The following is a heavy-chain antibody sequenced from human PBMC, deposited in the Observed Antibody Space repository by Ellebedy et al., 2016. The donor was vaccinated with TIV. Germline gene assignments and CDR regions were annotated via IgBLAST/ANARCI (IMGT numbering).Heavy chain of an antibody. CDR3: ARDKAPVGSGYDDAFDI. D-gene: IGHD3-22*01. CDR1: GFTFSSYS. J-gene: IGHJ3*02. Sequence: PGGSLRLSCAASGFTFSSYSMNWVRQAPGKGLEWVSSISSSSSYIYYADSVKGRYTISRDNSKDTLYLEMNSLRAEDTAVYYCARDKAPVGSGYDDAFDIWGPGTMVTVSS. CDR2: ISSSSSYI. V-gene: IGHV3-21*01.